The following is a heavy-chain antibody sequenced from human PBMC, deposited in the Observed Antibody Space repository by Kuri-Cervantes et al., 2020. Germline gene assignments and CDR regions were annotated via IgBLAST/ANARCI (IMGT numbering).Heavy chain of an antibody. D-gene: IGHD4-17*01. V-gene: IGHV3-72*01. J-gene: IGHJ4*02. CDR3: ASSWGDYRRFDY. CDR2: IRNKANTYST. CDR1: GFTFSDYY. Sequence: GESLKISCAASGFTFSDYYMDWVRQAPGKGLEWIARIRNKANTYSTEYAASVKGRFTISRDGSQNSLYLQMNSLNTGGTALYYCASSWGDYRRFDYWGQGTLVTVSS.